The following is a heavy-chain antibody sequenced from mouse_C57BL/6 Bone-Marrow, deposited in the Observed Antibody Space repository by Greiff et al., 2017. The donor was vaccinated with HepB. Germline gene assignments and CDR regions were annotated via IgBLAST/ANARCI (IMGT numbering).Heavy chain of an antibody. J-gene: IGHJ4*01. CDR2: ISSGSSTI. CDR1: GFTFSDYG. D-gene: IGHD4-1*01. Sequence: EVKLMESGGGLVKPGGSLKLSCAASGFTFSDYGMHWVRQAPEKGLEWVAYISSGSSTIYYADTVKGRFTISSDNAKNTLFLQMTSLRSEDTAMYYCARGWEENYYAMDYWGQGTSVTVSS. CDR3: ARGWEENYYAMDY. V-gene: IGHV5-17*01.